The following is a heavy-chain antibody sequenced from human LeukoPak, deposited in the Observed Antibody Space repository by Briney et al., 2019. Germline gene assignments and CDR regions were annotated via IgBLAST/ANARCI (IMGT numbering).Heavy chain of an antibody. Sequence: PGGSLTLTCAASGFTFSNDWMNWVRQAPGKGLEWVGRIKSETDGGTTEYTAPVKGRFTISRDDSKSIAYLQMNSLKTEDTAVYYCASILGATCGVDSWRQWTMVTVSS. J-gene: IGHJ3*02. CDR2: IKSETDGGTT. CDR3: ASILGATCGVDS. D-gene: IGHD3-3*02. CDR1: GFTFSNDW. V-gene: IGHV3-15*01.